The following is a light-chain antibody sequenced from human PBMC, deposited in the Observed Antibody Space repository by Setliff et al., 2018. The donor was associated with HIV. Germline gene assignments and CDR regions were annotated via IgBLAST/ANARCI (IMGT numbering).Light chain of an antibody. CDR1: SSDVGGYNF. CDR3: GSYTSGSTLGV. Sequence: QSALTQPASVSGSPGQSITISCTGTSSDVGGYNFVSWYQHHPGKAPKLIIYDVTKRPSGVSHRFSGSKSANTASLIISGLRAEDEADYYCGSYTSGSTLGVFGTGTKV. V-gene: IGLV2-14*03. J-gene: IGLJ1*01. CDR2: DVT.